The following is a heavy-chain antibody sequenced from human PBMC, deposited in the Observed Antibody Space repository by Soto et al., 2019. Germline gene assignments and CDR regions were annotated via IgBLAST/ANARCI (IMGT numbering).Heavy chain of an antibody. CDR2: IKYSGTT. CDR3: ARDLWGYCGTDCYPLDV. D-gene: IGHD2-21*02. CDR1: GGSISSSRCH. Sequence: NPSETLSLTCTVSGGSISSSRCHWGWIRQPPGKGLEWIASIKYSGTTFYNPSLKSRVTLSVDTSKNQFALKLSSVTAADTAVYYCARDLWGYCGTDCYPLDVWGQGTTVTVSS. V-gene: IGHV4-39*06. J-gene: IGHJ6*02.